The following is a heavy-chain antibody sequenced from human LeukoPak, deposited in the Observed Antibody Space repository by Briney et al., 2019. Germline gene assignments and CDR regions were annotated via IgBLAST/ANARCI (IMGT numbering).Heavy chain of an antibody. D-gene: IGHD1-26*01. J-gene: IGHJ4*02. CDR1: GYTFTSYG. CDR2: ISAYNGNT. CDR3: ARPPVPGSGSYSLYFDY. Sequence: ASVKVSCKASGYTFTSYGISWVRQAPGQGLEWMGWISAYNGNTNYAQKLQGRVTMTTDTSTSTAYMELRSLRSDDTAVYYCARPPVPGSGSYSLYFDYWGQGTLVTVSS. V-gene: IGHV1-18*01.